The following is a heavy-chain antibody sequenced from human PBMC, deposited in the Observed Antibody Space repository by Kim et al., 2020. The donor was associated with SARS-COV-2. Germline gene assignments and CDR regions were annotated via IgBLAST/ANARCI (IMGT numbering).Heavy chain of an antibody. CDR2: ISYDGSNK. CDR3: ARDRTPTRLFFDY. D-gene: IGHD2-2*01. V-gene: IGHV3-30*04. Sequence: GGSLRLSCAASGFTFSSYAMHWVRQAPGKGLEWVAVISYDGSNKYYADSVKGRFTISRDNSKNTLYLQMNSLRAEDTAVYYCARDRTPTRLFFDYWGQGT. CDR1: GFTFSSYA. J-gene: IGHJ4*02.